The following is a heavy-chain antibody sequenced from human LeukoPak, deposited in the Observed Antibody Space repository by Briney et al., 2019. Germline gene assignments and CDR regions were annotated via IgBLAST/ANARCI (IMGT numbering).Heavy chain of an antibody. Sequence: GGSLRLSCAASGFTFSTYWMHWVRQAPGKGLVWVSRIKSDGSTNYADSVKGRFTISRDNAKNTLYLEMNSLRADDTAVYYCARDRSAQFLDYWGQGILVTVSS. CDR1: GFTFSTYW. J-gene: IGHJ4*02. CDR3: ARDRSAQFLDY. D-gene: IGHD1-26*01. V-gene: IGHV3-74*01. CDR2: IKSDGST.